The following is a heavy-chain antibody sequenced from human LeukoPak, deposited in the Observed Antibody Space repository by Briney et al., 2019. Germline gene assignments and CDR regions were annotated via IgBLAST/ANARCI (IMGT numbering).Heavy chain of an antibody. D-gene: IGHD4-23*01. CDR2: IIPIFGTA. V-gene: IGHV1-69*13. Sequence: SVKVSCKASGGTFSSYAISWVRQAPGQGLEWMGGIIPIFGTANYAQRFQGRVTITADESTSTAYMELSSLRSEDTAVYYCARAYGGTPYYFDYWGQGTLVTVSS. CDR3: ARAYGGTPYYFDY. J-gene: IGHJ4*02. CDR1: GGTFSSYA.